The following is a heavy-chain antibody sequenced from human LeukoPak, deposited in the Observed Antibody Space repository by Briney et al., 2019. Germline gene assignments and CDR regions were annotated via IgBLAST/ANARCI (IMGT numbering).Heavy chain of an antibody. CDR3: ARHEGPDEMGFDY. J-gene: IGHJ4*02. V-gene: IGHV4-4*09. D-gene: IGHD5-24*01. CDR1: GGSISSYY. Sequence: SETLSLTCTVSGGSISSYYWSWIRQPPGKGLEWIGYIYTSGSTNYNPSLKSRVTLSVDTPKNQFSLKLSSVTAADTAVYYCARHEGPDEMGFDYWGQGTLVTVSS. CDR2: IYTSGST.